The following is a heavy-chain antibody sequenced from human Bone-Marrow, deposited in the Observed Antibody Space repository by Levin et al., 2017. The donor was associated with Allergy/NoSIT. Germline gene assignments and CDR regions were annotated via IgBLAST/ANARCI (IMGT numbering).Heavy chain of an antibody. CDR1: GFTFSNSA. Sequence: GESLKISCAASGFTFSNSAMSWVRQAPGKGLEWVSAISTSNTYYADSVKGRFTISRDNSKNTLYLQMNSLRADDTAVYYCANLVRFWGQGTLVTVSS. CDR2: ISTSNT. D-gene: IGHD3-3*01. J-gene: IGHJ4*02. CDR3: ANLVRF. V-gene: IGHV3-23*01.